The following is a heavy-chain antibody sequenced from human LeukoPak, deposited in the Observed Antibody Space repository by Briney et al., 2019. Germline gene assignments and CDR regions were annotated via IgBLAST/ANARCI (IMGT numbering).Heavy chain of an antibody. CDR2: IYHSGST. CDR3: ARIKSSSWYGNAFDI. V-gene: IGHV4-38-2*02. Sequence: PSETLSLTCTVSGYSISTGYYWDWIRQPPGKGLEWIGEIYHSGSTNYNPSLKSRVTISVDKSKNQFSLKLSSVTAADTAVYYCARIKSSSWYGNAFDIWGQGTMVTVSS. D-gene: IGHD6-13*01. J-gene: IGHJ3*02. CDR1: GYSISTGYY.